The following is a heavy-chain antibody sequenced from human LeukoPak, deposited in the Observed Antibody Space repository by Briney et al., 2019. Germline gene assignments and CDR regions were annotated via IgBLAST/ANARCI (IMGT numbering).Heavy chain of an antibody. D-gene: IGHD3-22*01. CDR1: GFTFSSYA. CDR3: ARERRYYYDSSGYFGEDY. J-gene: IGHJ4*02. Sequence: GGSLRLSCAASGFTFSSYAMSWVRQAPGKGLEWVSAISGSGGSTYYPDSVKGRFTISRDNAKNSLYLQMNSLRAEDTAVYYCARERRYYYDSSGYFGEDYWGQGTLVTVSS. CDR2: ISGSGGST. V-gene: IGHV3-23*01.